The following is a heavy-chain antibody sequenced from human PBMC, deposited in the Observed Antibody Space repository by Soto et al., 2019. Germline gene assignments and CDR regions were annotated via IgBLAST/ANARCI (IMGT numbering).Heavy chain of an antibody. Sequence: GAAVKVSCKASVGTFSSYAISWVRQAPGQGLEWMGGIIPIFGTANYAQKFQGRVTITADESTSTAYMELSSLRSEDTAVYYCARGASWDTAMVEHYYYYGMDVWGQGTTVTVSS. CDR1: VGTFSSYA. V-gene: IGHV1-69*13. J-gene: IGHJ6*02. CDR3: ARGASWDTAMVEHYYYYGMDV. D-gene: IGHD5-18*01. CDR2: IIPIFGTA.